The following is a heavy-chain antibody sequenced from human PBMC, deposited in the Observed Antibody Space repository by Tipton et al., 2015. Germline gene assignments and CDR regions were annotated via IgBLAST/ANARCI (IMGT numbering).Heavy chain of an antibody. D-gene: IGHD3-9*01. CDR1: SDSISKYY. Sequence: TLSLTCSVSSDSISKYYWSWIRQPPGKELEWIGYIQYSGSTNYNPSLKSRVTISVDTSKNRFSLKLTSVTAADTAVYYCACQDYDSLTRDYQTVDYWGQGTPVTVSS. J-gene: IGHJ4*02. CDR3: ACQDYDSLTRDYQTVDY. CDR2: IQYSGST. V-gene: IGHV4-59*08.